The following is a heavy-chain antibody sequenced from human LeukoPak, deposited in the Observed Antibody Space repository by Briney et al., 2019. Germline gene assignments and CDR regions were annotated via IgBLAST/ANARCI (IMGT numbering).Heavy chain of an antibody. V-gene: IGHV1-2*02. J-gene: IGHJ4*02. CDR1: GFTFTDEY. CDR3: ARDPKSQLLLDY. CDR2: INPYSGAI. Sequence: ASVKVSCKSSGFTFTDEYIHWVRQASGQGLEWMGWINPYSGAINYAQKFQGRVTLTRDTSISTAYMELSRLTSGDTAVYYCARDPKSQLLLDYWGQATLVTVSS. D-gene: IGHD2-2*01.